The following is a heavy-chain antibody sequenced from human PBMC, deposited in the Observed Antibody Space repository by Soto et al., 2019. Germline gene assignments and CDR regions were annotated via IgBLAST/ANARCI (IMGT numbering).Heavy chain of an antibody. CDR3: ARLGVGYDSGGYHLDY. CDR2: IIPIFGTA. V-gene: IGHV1-69*13. CDR1: GGTFSSYA. J-gene: IGHJ4*02. Sequence: SVTVSCKASGGTFSSYAISWVRLAPGQGLEWMGGIIPIFGTANYAQKFQGRVTITADESTSTAYMELSSLRSEDTAVYYCARLGVGYDSGGYHLDYWGQGTLVTVSS. D-gene: IGHD3-22*01.